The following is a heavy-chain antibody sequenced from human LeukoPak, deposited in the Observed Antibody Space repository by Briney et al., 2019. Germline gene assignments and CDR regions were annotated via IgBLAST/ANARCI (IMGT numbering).Heavy chain of an antibody. CDR3: TTEYEGSGSAFV. CDR1: GFTFSNAW. V-gene: IGHV3-15*01. D-gene: IGHD1-26*01. Sequence: PGGSLRLSCAASGFTFSNAWMSWVRQAPGKGLEWVGRIKSKADGGTTDYAASVKGRFTISRDNSENTLQMNSLKTEDTAVYYCTTEYEGSGSAFVWGQGTMVTVSS. CDR2: IKSKADGGTT. J-gene: IGHJ3*01.